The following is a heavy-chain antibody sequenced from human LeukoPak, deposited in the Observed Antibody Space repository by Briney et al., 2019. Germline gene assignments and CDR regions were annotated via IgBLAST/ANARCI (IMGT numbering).Heavy chain of an antibody. V-gene: IGHV4-61*02. D-gene: IGHD3-9*01. J-gene: IGHJ4*02. CDR3: ARDGWNYDILTGYKYYFDY. CDR1: GGSISSGSYY. CDR2: IYTSGST. Sequence: SEILSLTCTVSGGSISSGSYYWSWIRQPAGKGLEWIGRIYTSGSTNYNPSLKSRVTISVDTSKNQFSLKLSSVTAADTAVYYCARDGWNYDILTGYKYYFDYWGQGTLVTVSS.